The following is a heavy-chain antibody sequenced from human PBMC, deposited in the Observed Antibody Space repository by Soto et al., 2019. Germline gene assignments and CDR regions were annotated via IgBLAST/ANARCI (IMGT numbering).Heavy chain of an antibody. V-gene: IGHV4-31*03. CDR1: GGSISSGGYY. CDR2: IYYSGST. D-gene: IGHD3-3*01. Sequence: PSETLSLTCTVSGGSISSGGYYWSWIRQHPGKGLEWIGYIYYSGSTYYNPSLKSRVTISVDTSKNQFSLKLSSVTAADTAVYYCARAARDFWSGIDIYYFDYWGQGTLVTVSS. J-gene: IGHJ4*02. CDR3: ARAARDFWSGIDIYYFDY.